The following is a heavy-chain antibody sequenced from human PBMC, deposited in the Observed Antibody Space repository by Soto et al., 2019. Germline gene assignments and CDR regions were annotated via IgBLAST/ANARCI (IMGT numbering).Heavy chain of an antibody. J-gene: IGHJ6*03. D-gene: IGHD6-13*01. CDR3: AKVRYSILATGVMDV. Sequence: GGSLRLSCAASGFTFSSYAMSWVRQAPGKGLEWVSAISGSGGSTYYADSVKGRFTISRDNSKNTLYLQMNSLRAEDTAVYYCAKVRYSILATGVMDVWGKGTTVTVSS. CDR1: GFTFSSYA. CDR2: ISGSGGST. V-gene: IGHV3-23*01.